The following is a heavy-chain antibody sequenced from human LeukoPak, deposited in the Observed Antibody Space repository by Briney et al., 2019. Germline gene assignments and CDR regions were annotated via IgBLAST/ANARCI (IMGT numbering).Heavy chain of an antibody. J-gene: IGHJ4*02. CDR1: GFTFSSYG. V-gene: IGHV3-33*01. CDR3: ARDSGLEYFDY. CDR2: IWYDGSNK. D-gene: IGHD3/OR15-3a*01. Sequence: PGGSLRLSCAASGFTFSSYGMHWVRQAPGKGLEWVAVIWYDGSNKYYADSVKGRFTISSDNSKNTLYLQMNSLSAEATAVYYCARDSGLEYFDYWGQGTLVTVSS.